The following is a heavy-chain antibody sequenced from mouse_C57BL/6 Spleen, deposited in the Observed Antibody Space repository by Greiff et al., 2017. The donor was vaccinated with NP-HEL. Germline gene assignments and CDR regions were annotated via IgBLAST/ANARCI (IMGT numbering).Heavy chain of an antibody. CDR2: ISYDGSN. J-gene: IGHJ4*01. CDR1: GYSITSGYY. CDR3: ARDDGYYYPYAMDY. D-gene: IGHD2-3*01. Sequence: EVKLQESGPGLVKPSQSLSLTCSVTGYSITSGYYWNWIRQFPGNKLEWMGYISYDGSNNYNPSLKNRISIPRDTSKNQFFLKLNSVTTEDTATYYCARDDGYYYPYAMDYWGQGTSVTVSS. V-gene: IGHV3-6*01.